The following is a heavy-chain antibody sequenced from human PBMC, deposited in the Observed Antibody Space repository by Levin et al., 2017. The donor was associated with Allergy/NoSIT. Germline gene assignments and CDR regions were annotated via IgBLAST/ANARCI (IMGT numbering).Heavy chain of an antibody. D-gene: IGHD3-3*01. CDR2: IYSSGST. V-gene: IGHV4-59*08. CDR1: GGSINSYY. J-gene: IGHJ4*02. CDR3: ARHSRFGIPFFNY. Sequence: PSETLSLTCTVSGGSINSYYWSWIRQPPGKGLEWIGYIYSSGSTNYNPSLNSRLTISVDTSKNQFSLKLSSVTAADTAVYYCARHSRFGIPFFNYWGQGTLVTVSS.